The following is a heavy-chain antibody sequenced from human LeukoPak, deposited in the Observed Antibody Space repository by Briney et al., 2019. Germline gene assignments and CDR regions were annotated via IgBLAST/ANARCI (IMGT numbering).Heavy chain of an antibody. D-gene: IGHD5-18*01. V-gene: IGHV4-59*08. J-gene: IGHJ4*02. Sequence: TAGGSLRLSCTASGFTFGDYTMSWIRQPPGKGLEWIGYIYYSGSTNYNPSLKSRVTTSVDTSKNQFSLKLSSVTAADTAVYYCARAGYSYGSPFDYWGQGTLVTVSS. CDR3: ARAGYSYGSPFDY. CDR2: IYYSGST. CDR1: GFTFGDYT.